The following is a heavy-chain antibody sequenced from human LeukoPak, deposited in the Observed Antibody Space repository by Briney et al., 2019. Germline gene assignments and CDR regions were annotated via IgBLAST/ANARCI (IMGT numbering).Heavy chain of an antibody. CDR2: IIPILGIA. J-gene: IGHJ4*02. D-gene: IGHD1-14*01. V-gene: IGHV1-69*04. CDR3: ARAVGTQHYFDY. Sequence: SGKVSCKASGGTFSSYAISWVRQAPGQGLEWMGRIIPILGIANYAQKFQGRVTITADKSTSTAYMELSSLRSEDTAVYYCARAVGTQHYFDYWGQGTLVTVSS. CDR1: GGTFSSYA.